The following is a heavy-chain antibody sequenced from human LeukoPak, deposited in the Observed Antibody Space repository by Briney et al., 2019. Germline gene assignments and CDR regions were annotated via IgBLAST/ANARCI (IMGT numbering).Heavy chain of an antibody. CDR2: ISSSGRAI. Sequence: GGSLRDSRVAPGFTLFDYYMSWIRQAPGKGRERVSHISSSGRAIHYAHTLRGGFSVSRDNSKDTVYVQTNSLRAEDRATYYCARALSMQTTAARRGMDVWGQGTMVTVSS. D-gene: IGHD2/OR15-2a*01. J-gene: IGHJ6*02. V-gene: IGHV3-11*01. CDR3: ARALSMQTTAARRGMDV. CDR1: GFTLFDYY.